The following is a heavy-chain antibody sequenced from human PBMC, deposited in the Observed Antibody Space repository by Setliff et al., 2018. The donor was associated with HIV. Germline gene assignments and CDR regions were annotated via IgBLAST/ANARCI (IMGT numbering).Heavy chain of an antibody. V-gene: IGHV3-23*01. J-gene: IGHJ4*02. CDR2: FIGSADTM. D-gene: IGHD6-13*01. Sequence: GGSLRLSCVGSGFTFGDYAMSWVRQAPGKGLEWVAGFIGSADTMYYEDSVKGRFAISRDNSKNTLYLQMNNLRVEDTAIYYCAKDPVRAHGGSGWYYFDSWGQGTLVTVSS. CDR1: GFTFGDYA. CDR3: AKDPVRAHGGSGWYYFDS.